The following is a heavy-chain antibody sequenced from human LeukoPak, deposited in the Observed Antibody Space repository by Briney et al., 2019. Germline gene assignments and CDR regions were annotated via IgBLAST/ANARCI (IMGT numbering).Heavy chain of an antibody. CDR1: GFTFSIYW. Sequence: GGSLRLSCAASGFTFSIYWMTWVRQAPGKGLEWVASINQGGSEKNYADSVKGQFTISRDNAKNSLFLQMSSLRVEDTAVYYCVGGSHADYWGQGTLVTVSS. CDR2: INQGGSEK. CDR3: VGGSHADY. V-gene: IGHV3-7*04. J-gene: IGHJ4*02.